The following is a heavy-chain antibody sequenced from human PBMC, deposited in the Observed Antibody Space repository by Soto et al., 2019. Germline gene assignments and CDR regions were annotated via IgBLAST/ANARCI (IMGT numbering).Heavy chain of an antibody. D-gene: IGHD3-16*01. V-gene: IGHV3-23*01. CDR3: AKWHTYNYDSLAFSGFDC. CDR1: GFTFSSYA. CDR2: ISGGDGSP. J-gene: IGHJ4*02. Sequence: PVGSLRLSCVDSGFTFSSYAMTWVRQAPGKGLEWVSAISGGDGSPSYADSVKGRFTISRDNSKNTLYLHMISLRADDTAAYYCAKWHTYNYDSLAFSGFDCWGQGAQVTVSS.